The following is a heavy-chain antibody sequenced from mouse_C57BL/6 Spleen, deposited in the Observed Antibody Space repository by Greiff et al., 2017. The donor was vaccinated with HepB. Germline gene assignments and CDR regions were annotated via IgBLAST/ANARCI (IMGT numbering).Heavy chain of an antibody. V-gene: IGHV5-17*01. J-gene: IGHJ3*01. CDR3: ARNNIYYGNYGVFAY. Sequence: EVKLVESGGGLVKPGGSLKLSCAASGFTFSDYGMHWVRQAPEKGLEWVAYISSGSSTIYYADTVKGRFTISRDNAKNTLFLQMTSLRSEDTAMYYCARNNIYYGNYGVFAYWGQGTLVTVSA. CDR2: ISSGSSTI. D-gene: IGHD2-1*01. CDR1: GFTFSDYG.